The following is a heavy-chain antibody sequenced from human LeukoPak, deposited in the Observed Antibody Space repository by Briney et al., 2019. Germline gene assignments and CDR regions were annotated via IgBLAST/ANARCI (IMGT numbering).Heavy chain of an antibody. CDR1: GFTFSSYE. V-gene: IGHV3-7*01. J-gene: IGHJ6*03. CDR2: IKQDGSEK. Sequence: GGSLRLSCAASGFTFSSYEMNWVRQAPGKGLEWVANIKQDGSEKYYVDSVKGRFTISRDNAKNSLYLQMNSLRAEDTAVYYCARVTAAAFFYYYYYCMDVWGKGTTVTVSS. D-gene: IGHD6-13*01. CDR3: ARVTAAAFFYYYYYCMDV.